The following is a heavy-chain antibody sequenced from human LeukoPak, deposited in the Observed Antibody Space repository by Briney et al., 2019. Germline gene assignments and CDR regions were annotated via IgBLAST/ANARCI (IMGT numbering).Heavy chain of an antibody. J-gene: IGHJ6*02. CDR3: ARDGEGDCSSTSCPYRGIQNYYYYYGMDV. CDR2: INPNSGGT. D-gene: IGHD2-2*01. CDR1: GYTFTGYY. V-gene: IGHV1-2*02. Sequence: ASAKVSCKASGYTFTGYYMHWVRPAPGQGLEWMGWINPNSGGTNYAQKFQGRVTMTRDTSISTAYMELSRLRSDDTAVYYCARDGEGDCSSTSCPYRGIQNYYYYYGMDVWGQGTTVTVSS.